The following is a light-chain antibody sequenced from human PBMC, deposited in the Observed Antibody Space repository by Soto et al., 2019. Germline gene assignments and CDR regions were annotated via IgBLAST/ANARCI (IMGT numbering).Light chain of an antibody. V-gene: IGKV1-39*01. J-gene: IGKJ5*01. CDR1: QSISSY. CDR3: QQSYSSPTT. Sequence: DIQMTQSPSSLSASVGDRVTITCRASQSISSYLNWYQQKPGKAPKLLIYAASSLQSGVPSRFTGSGSGTDFTLTVNSLQAEDFAIYYCQQSYSSPTTFGQGTRLEIK. CDR2: AAS.